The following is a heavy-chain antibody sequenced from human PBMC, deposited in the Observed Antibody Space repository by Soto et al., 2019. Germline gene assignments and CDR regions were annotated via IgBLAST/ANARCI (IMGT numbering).Heavy chain of an antibody. V-gene: IGHV3-30-3*01. D-gene: IGHD2-21*02. Sequence: PGGSLRLSCAASGFTFSSYAMHWVRQAPGKGLEWVAVISYDGSNKYYADSVKGRFTISRDNSKNTLYLQMNSLRAEDTAVYYCAREGEYCGGDCYYYYGMDVWGQGTTVTVSS. J-gene: IGHJ6*02. CDR1: GFTFSSYA. CDR3: AREGEYCGGDCYYYYGMDV. CDR2: ISYDGSNK.